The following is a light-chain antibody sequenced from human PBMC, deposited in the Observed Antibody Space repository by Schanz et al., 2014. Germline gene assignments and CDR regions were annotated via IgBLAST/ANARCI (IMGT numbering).Light chain of an antibody. CDR3: CSYAGSPWL. V-gene: IGLV2-23*02. J-gene: IGLJ3*02. CDR2: KVF. CDR1: SSDVGGYNY. Sequence: QSALTQPASVSGSPGQSITISCTGTSSDVGGYNYVSWYQQHPGKAPKLMIYKVFKRPSGVSNRFSGSKSGNTASLTISGLQAKDEANYYCCSYAGSPWLFGGGTKLTV.